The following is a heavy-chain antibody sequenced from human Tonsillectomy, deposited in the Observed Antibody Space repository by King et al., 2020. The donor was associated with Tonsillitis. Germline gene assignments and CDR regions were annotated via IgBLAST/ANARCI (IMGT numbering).Heavy chain of an antibody. CDR2: IYYSGST. CDR3: ARVGPVAQRVAPPSIAAPEWSNYYYVMDV. J-gene: IGHJ6*02. V-gene: IGHV4-31*03. CDR1: GGSISSGGYY. D-gene: IGHD6-6*01. Sequence: VRLQESGPGLVKPSQTLSLTCTVSGGSISSGGYYWSWIRQHPGKGLEWIGYIYYSGSTYYNPSLKSRVTISVDTSKNQFSLKLSSVTAADTAVYYCARVGPVAQRVAPPSIAAPEWSNYYYVMDVWGQGTTVTVSS.